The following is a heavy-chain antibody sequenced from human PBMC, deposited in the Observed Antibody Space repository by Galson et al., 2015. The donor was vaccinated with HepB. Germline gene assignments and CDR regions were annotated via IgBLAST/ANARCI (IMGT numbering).Heavy chain of an antibody. CDR2: ISGSGGST. Sequence: SLRLSCAASGFTFSSYAMSWVRQAPGKGLEWVSAISGSGGSTYYADSVKGRFTISRDNSKNTLYLQMNSLRAEDTAVYYCAKGGLPSYGSGKVLNLGEVFDIWGQGTMVTVSS. J-gene: IGHJ3*02. CDR3: AKGGLPSYGSGKVLNLGEVFDI. V-gene: IGHV3-23*01. CDR1: GFTFSSYA. D-gene: IGHD3-10*01.